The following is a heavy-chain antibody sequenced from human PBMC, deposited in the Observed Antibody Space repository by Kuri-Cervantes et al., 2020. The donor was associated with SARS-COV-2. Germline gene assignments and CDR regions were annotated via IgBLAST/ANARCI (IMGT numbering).Heavy chain of an antibody. CDR2: ISYDGSNK. CDR3: ARGFLEWLDY. J-gene: IGHJ4*02. Sequence: LSLTCAASGFTFSSYAMHWVRQAPGKGLEWVADISYDGSNKYYADSVKGRFTISRDNSKNTLYLQMNSLRAEDTAVYYCARGFLEWLDYWGQGTLVTVSS. D-gene: IGHD3-3*01. V-gene: IGHV3-30-3*01. CDR1: GFTFSSYA.